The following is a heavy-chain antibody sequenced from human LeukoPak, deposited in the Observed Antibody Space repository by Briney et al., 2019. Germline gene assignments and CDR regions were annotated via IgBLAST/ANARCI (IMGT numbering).Heavy chain of an antibody. D-gene: IGHD1-26*01. CDR3: ARGDSIVGATKGFDC. CDR1: GFTFSSYA. J-gene: IGHJ4*02. Sequence: PGGSLRLSCAASGFTFSSYAMHWVRQAPGKGLEYVSAISSNGGSTYYANSVKGRFTISRDNSKNTLYLQMGSLRAEDMAVYYCARGDSIVGATKGFDCWGQGTLVTVSS. V-gene: IGHV3-64*01. CDR2: ISSNGGST.